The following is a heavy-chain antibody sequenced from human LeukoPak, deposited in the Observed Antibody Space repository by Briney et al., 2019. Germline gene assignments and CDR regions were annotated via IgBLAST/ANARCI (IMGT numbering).Heavy chain of an antibody. CDR3: ARVLGYSSSSHPHVGFDP. CDR2: IYYSGST. V-gene: IGHV4-39*07. J-gene: IGHJ5*02. D-gene: IGHD6-13*01. Sequence: SETLSLTCTVSGGSISSSSYYWGWIRQPPGKGLEWIGSIYYSGSTYYNPSLKSRVTISVDTSKNQFSLKLSSVTAADTAVYYCARVLGYSSSSHPHVGFDPWGQGTLVTVSS. CDR1: GGSISSSSYY.